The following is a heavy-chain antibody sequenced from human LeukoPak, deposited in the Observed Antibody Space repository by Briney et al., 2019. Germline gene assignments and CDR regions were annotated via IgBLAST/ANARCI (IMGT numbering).Heavy chain of an antibody. CDR1: GFTFSGFS. J-gene: IGHJ4*02. V-gene: IGHV3-48*01. D-gene: IGHD3-10*01. Sequence: GGSLRLSCTASGFTFSGFSMHWVRQAPGKGLEWLSYISTSSRSTYYADSVKGRFTISRDNAKNTLLQDMHSLRPGDSAVYYCARSAVRGVACDYWGQGTLLTVSS. CDR3: ARSAVRGVACDY. CDR2: ISTSSRST.